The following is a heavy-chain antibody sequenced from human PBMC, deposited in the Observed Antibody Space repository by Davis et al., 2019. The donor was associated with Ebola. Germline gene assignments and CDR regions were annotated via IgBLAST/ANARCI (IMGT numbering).Heavy chain of an antibody. D-gene: IGHD3-22*01. J-gene: IGHJ6*04. CDR1: GYTFTSYG. CDR2: ISAYNGNT. Sequence: ASVKVSCKASGYTFTSYGITWVRQAPGQGLEWMGWISAYNGNTNYAQKLQGRVTMTRDTSTSTVYMELSSLRSEDTAVYYCAREPIVVVTTDYYYYGMDVWGKGTTVTVSS. CDR3: AREPIVVVTTDYYYYGMDV. V-gene: IGHV1-18*01.